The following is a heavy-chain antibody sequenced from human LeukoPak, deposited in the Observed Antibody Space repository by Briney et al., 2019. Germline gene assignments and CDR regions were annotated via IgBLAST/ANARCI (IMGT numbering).Heavy chain of an antibody. CDR3: AREGRGGFDI. CDR1: RFTFSGYW. V-gene: IGHV3-7*01. Sequence: GGSLRLSCVASRFTFSGYWMSWIRQAPGKGLEWVANIKQDGSEKDCVGSVKGRFTISRDNAKNSVYLQMSSLRVEDTAVYYCAREGRGGFDIWGQGTMVTVSS. J-gene: IGHJ3*02. CDR2: IKQDGSEK. D-gene: IGHD6-25*01.